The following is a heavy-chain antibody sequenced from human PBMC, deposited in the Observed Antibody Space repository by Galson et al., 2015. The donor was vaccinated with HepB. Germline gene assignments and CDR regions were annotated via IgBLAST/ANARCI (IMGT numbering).Heavy chain of an antibody. CDR3: ATGSNYYDSSGYYYVRWFDP. CDR2: FDPEDGET. J-gene: IGHJ5*02. CDR1: GYTLTELS. V-gene: IGHV1-24*01. D-gene: IGHD3-22*01. Sequence: SVKVSCKVSGYTLTELSMHWVRQAPGKGLEWMGGFDPEDGETIYAQKFQGRVTMTEDTSTDTAYMELSSLRSEDTAVYYCATGSNYYDSSGYYYVRWFDPWGQGTLVTVSS.